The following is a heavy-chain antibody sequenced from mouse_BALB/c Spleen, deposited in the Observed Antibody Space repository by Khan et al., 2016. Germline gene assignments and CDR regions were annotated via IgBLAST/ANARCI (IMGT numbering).Heavy chain of an antibody. CDR1: GYSFTGYN. J-gene: IGHJ1*01. D-gene: IGHD2-1*01. CDR3: ASGYGNYVNWYFDV. Sequence: VQLQQSGPELEKPGASVKISCKASGYSFTGYNMNWVKQSNGKSLEWIGNIDPYYGGTSYNQKFKGKATLTVDKSSSTAYMQLKSLTSEDSVGYSGASGYGNYVNWYFDVWGAGTTVTVSS. V-gene: IGHV1-39*01. CDR2: IDPYYGGT.